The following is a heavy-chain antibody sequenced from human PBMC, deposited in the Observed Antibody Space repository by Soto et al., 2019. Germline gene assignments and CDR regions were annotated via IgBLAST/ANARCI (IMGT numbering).Heavy chain of an antibody. CDR2: IKSKTDGGTT. CDR3: TTDQRYFGWFQVRDHYYYGRDV. Sequence: PGGSLRLSCAASGFTFSNAWLSWVRQAPGKGLEWVGRIKSKTDGGTTDYAAPVKGRFTISRDDSKNTLYLQMNSLKTEDTAVYYCTTDQRYFGWFQVRDHYYYGRDVWGEGTTVT. J-gene: IGHJ6*02. D-gene: IGHD3-9*01. CDR1: GFTFSNAW. V-gene: IGHV3-15*01.